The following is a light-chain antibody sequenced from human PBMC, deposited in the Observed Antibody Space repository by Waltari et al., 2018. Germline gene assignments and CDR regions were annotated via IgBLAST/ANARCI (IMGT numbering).Light chain of an antibody. CDR1: QRIGDW. Sequence: DIQLTQSPTTLSASIGDRVTITCRASQRIGDWLAWYQQKPGKAPKLLVQRAATLENGVPSRCSGRESGTEFTLTINNLQPDDVATYFCHQYLSSSTFGAGTTVDFK. CDR2: RAA. J-gene: IGKJ3*01. V-gene: IGKV1-5*03. CDR3: HQYLSSST.